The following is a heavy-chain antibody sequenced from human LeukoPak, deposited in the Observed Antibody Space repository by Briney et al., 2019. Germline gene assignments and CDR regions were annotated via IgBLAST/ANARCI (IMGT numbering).Heavy chain of an antibody. CDR3: ARDYSRAGGSSDY. CDR1: GFVFSSYA. CDR2: ILYDGSNK. J-gene: IGHJ4*02. D-gene: IGHD3-10*01. Sequence: GGSLRLSCAASGFVFSSYAMHWVRQAPGKGLEWVAVILYDGSNKYYADSVKGRFTISRDNSKNTLYLQMNSLRAEDTAVYYCARDYSRAGGSSDYWGQGTLVTVSS. V-gene: IGHV3-30*04.